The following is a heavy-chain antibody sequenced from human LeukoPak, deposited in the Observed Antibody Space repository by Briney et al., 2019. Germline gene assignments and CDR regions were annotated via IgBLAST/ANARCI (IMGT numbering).Heavy chain of an antibody. CDR2: ISSSSIYI. Sequence: GGSLRLSCAASGFTFSSYSLNWVRQAPGKGLEWVSSISSSSIYIYYADSLKGRFTISRDNAKKSLYLEMNSLRAEDTAVYYCARDAYTTLRKRGGYYYYYMDVWGKGTTVTISS. CDR1: GFTFSSYS. CDR3: ARDAYTTLRKRGGYYYYYMDV. D-gene: IGHD1-1*01. J-gene: IGHJ6*03. V-gene: IGHV3-21*04.